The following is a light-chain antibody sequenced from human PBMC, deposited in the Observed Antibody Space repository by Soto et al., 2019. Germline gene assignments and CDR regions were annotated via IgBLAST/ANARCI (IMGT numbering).Light chain of an antibody. Sequence: EIVMTQSPATLSVSPGERATLSCRASQGIGSTLAWYQQKPGQTPKLLIYDASTRATGVPARFSGGGSGTEFTLTINSLQSEDSATYYCHQYYNRPPWTFGQGTKVEI. CDR3: HQYYNRPPWT. CDR2: DAS. J-gene: IGKJ1*01. CDR1: QGIGST. V-gene: IGKV3-15*01.